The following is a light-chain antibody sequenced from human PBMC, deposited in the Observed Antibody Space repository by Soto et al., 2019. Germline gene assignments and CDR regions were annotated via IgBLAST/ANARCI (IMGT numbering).Light chain of an antibody. J-gene: IGLJ2*01. CDR2: GNS. CDR1: SSNIGAGYD. Sequence: QSVLTQPPSVSGAPGQTVTIPCSGSSSNIGAGYDVHWYQQLPGTAPKLLIYGNSNRPSGVPDRFSGSKSGTSASLAITGLQAEDEADYYCQSYDSSLSRVFGGGTKLTVL. CDR3: QSYDSSLSRV. V-gene: IGLV1-40*01.